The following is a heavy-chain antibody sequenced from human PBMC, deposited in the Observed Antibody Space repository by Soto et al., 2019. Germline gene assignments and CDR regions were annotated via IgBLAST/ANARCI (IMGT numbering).Heavy chain of an antibody. CDR1: GYTFTSYY. CDR2: INPSGGST. D-gene: IGHD3-9*01. V-gene: IGHV1-46*01. CDR3: ARYDILTGDYYYGMDV. J-gene: IGHJ6*02. Sequence: SVKVSCKASGYTFTSYYMHWVRQAPGQGLEWMGIINPSGGSTSYAQKFQGRVTMTRDTSTSTVYMELSSLRSEDTAVYYCARYDILTGDYYYGMDVWGQGTTVTVSS.